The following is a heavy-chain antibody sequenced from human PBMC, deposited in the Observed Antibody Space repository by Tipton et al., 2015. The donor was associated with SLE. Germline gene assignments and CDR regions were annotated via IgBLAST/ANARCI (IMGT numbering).Heavy chain of an antibody. V-gene: IGHV3-74*01. D-gene: IGHD6-19*01. Sequence: SLRLSCAASGFTLTSHWMYWVRQAPGKGLVWVSCIQNDGTGTTYADFVKGRFSISRDNAKNTVDLQMNSLRAEDTAVYYCARDDGRAVSGPEYFQHWGQGALVIVSS. CDR1: GFTLTSHW. CDR3: ARDDGRAVSGPEYFQH. J-gene: IGHJ1*01. CDR2: IQNDGTGT.